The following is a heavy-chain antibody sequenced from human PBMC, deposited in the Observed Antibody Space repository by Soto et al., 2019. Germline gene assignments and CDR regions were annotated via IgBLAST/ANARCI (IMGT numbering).Heavy chain of an antibody. V-gene: IGHV1-69*01. D-gene: IGHD3-16*01. J-gene: IGHJ6*02. Sequence: QVQLVQSGAELKKPGSSVKVSCKASGGTFSSYSISWVRQAPGQGLEWMGGIIPIFGTANYAQKFQGRVTITTDESTSTVHMERRSLQSEDTAVYYCEIGGHHPKASYFSGMDVWGLGTTVTVS. CDR2: IIPIFGTA. CDR3: EIGGHHPKASYFSGMDV. CDR1: GGTFSSYS.